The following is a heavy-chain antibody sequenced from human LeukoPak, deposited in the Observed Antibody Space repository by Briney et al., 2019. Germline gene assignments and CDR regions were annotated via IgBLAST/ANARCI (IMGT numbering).Heavy chain of an antibody. CDR1: GGTFSSYA. D-gene: IGHD3-22*01. J-gene: IGHJ4*02. V-gene: IGHV1-69*05. CDR3: ARAAEYYYDSSGYSGFDFDY. Sequence: SVKVSCKASGGTFSSYAISWVRQAPGQGLEWMGRIIPIFGTANYAQKFQGRVTITTDESTSTAYMELSRLRSEDTAVYYCARAAEYYYDSSGYSGFDFDYWGQGPLVTVSS. CDR2: IIPIFGTA.